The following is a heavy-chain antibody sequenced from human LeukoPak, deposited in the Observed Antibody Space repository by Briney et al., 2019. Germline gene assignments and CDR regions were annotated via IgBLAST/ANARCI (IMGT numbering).Heavy chain of an antibody. D-gene: IGHD1-26*01. V-gene: IGHV3-33*06. CDR3: SKEVGPDLGA. J-gene: IGHJ4*02. CDR1: ASTFSNFA. Sequence: GRSLRLSCAASASTFSNFAIHWVSQAPGKGLGWEAVIWYDGREKYYSDSVKGRFTISRDNSRNTVYLQMNNLRVEDTALYFCSKEVGPDLGAWGQGTLVTVSS. CDR2: IWYDGREK.